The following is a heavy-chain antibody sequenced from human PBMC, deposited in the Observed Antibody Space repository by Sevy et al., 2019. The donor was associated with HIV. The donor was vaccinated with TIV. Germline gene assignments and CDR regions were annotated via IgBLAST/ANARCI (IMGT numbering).Heavy chain of an antibody. CDR2: ISSSGSTI. CDR1: GFTFSDYY. V-gene: IGHV3-11*01. Sequence: GGSLRLSCAASGFTFSDYYMSWIRQAPGKGLEWVSYISSSGSTIYYADSVKGRFTISRDNAKNSRYLQMNSLRAEDTAVYYCARGSYDYVWGSYRYPYYYYGMDVWGQGTTVTVSS. J-gene: IGHJ6*02. CDR3: ARGSYDYVWGSYRYPYYYYGMDV. D-gene: IGHD3-16*02.